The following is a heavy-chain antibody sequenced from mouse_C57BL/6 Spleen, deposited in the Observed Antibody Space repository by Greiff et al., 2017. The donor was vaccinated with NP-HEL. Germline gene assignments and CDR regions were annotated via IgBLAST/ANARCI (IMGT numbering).Heavy chain of an antibody. Sequence: QVQLQQPGAELVKPGASVKLSCKASGYTFTSYWMHWVKQRPGQGLEWIGMIHPNSGSTNYNEKFKSKATLTVDKSSSTAYMQRSSLTSEDSAVYYCARIYYGSSFPDWYFDVWGTGTTVTVSS. D-gene: IGHD1-1*01. V-gene: IGHV1-64*01. CDR2: IHPNSGST. CDR3: ARIYYGSSFPDWYFDV. J-gene: IGHJ1*03. CDR1: GYTFTSYW.